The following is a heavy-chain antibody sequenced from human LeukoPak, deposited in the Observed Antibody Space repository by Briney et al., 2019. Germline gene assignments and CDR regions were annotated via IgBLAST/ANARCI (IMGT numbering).Heavy chain of an antibody. J-gene: IGHJ4*02. CDR1: GFPFSSYL. V-gene: IGHV3-7*03. CDR3: AKDATSGGYSLDC. CDR2: IKQDGSKK. Sequence: GGSLRLSCVASGFPFSSYLMTWVRQAPGKGLEWVANIKQDGSKKSYVDSVKGRFTISRDNAKNSLYLQMDSLRTEDTAFYYCAKDATSGGYSLDCWGQGTLVTVSS. D-gene: IGHD3-22*01.